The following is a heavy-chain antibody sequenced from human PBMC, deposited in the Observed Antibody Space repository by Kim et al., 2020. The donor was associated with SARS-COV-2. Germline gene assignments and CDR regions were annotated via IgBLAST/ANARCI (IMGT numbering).Heavy chain of an antibody. V-gene: IGHV1-69*13. CDR2: IIPIFGTA. Sequence: SVKVSCKASGGTFSSYAISWVRQAPGQGLEWMGGIIPIFGTANYAQKFQGRVTITADESTSTAYMELSSLRSEDTAVYYCAREGGPVRGVTPYYYYGMDVWGQGTTVTVSS. D-gene: IGHD3-10*01. CDR3: AREGGPVRGVTPYYYYGMDV. CDR1: GGTFSSYA. J-gene: IGHJ6*02.